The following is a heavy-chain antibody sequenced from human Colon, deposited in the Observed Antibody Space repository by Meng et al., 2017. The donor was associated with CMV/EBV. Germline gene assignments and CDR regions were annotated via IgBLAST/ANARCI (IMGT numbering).Heavy chain of an antibody. D-gene: IGHD2-2*01. Sequence: QVQSQQLGPGRLKPSATLSLPCAVYGESFSGYYWTWIRQPPGRGLEWIGESYYTGSTNYSPSLKSRVTISLDTSKNQFSLKLNSVTAADTAVYYCARATKSSCWEVLDYWGHGTLVTVSS. CDR1: GESFSGYY. CDR2: SYYTGST. V-gene: IGHV4-34*01. CDR3: ARATKSSCWEVLDY. J-gene: IGHJ4*01.